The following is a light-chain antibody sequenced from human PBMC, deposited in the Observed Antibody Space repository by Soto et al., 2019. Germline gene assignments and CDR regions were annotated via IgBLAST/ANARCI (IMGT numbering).Light chain of an antibody. CDR1: SSNIGSNT. J-gene: IGLJ1*01. Sequence: QSVLTQPPSASGTPGQRVTISCSGSSSNIGSNTVNWYQQLPRTAPKLLIYSNNHRHSGVPDRFSGSKTGTSASLAISGLQYDDEADYYCAAWDASLTGYVFGTGTKLTVL. CDR3: AAWDASLTGYV. V-gene: IGLV1-44*01. CDR2: SNN.